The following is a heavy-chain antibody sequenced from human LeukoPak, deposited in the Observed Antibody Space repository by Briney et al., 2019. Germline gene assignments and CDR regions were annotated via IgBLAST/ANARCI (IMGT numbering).Heavy chain of an antibody. CDR3: AKDWYYDFWSGYSN. V-gene: IGHV3-23*01. D-gene: IGHD3-3*01. J-gene: IGHJ4*02. CDR2: ISGSGGST. Sequence: GGSLRLSCAASGFTFSSFAMSWVRQAPGKGLEWVSAISGSGGSTYYADSVKGRFTISRDNSKNTLYLQMNSLRAEDTAVYYCAKDWYYDFWSGYSNWGQGTLVTVSS. CDR1: GFTFSSFA.